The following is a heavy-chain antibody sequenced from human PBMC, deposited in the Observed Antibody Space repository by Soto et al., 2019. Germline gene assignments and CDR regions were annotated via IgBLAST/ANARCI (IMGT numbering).Heavy chain of an antibody. D-gene: IGHD6-19*01. V-gene: IGHV4-39*01. J-gene: IGHJ4*02. CDR3: ARHYINGWSTAY. CDR2: VYYTGST. Sequence: QVPLQESGPGLVKASETLSLTCTVSGGSISSSRYYWGWIRQPPGKGLEWIGSVYYTGSTYYNPSLKSRVSLPVDTSKNQFSLNLSSVTAADTAVYYCARHYINGWSTAYWGQGTLVTVSS. CDR1: GGSISSSRYY.